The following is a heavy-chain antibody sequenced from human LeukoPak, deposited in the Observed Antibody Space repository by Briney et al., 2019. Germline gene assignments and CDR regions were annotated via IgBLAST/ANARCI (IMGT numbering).Heavy chain of an antibody. J-gene: IGHJ4*02. Sequence: GGSLRLSCAASGFTFSSYAMSWVRQAPGKGLEWVPAISGSGGSTYYADSVKGRSTISRDNSKNTLYLQMNSLRAEDTAVYYCAKEVLWFGELFGYFDYWGQGTLVTVSS. D-gene: IGHD3-10*01. CDR1: GFTFSSYA. V-gene: IGHV3-23*01. CDR3: AKEVLWFGELFGYFDY. CDR2: ISGSGGST.